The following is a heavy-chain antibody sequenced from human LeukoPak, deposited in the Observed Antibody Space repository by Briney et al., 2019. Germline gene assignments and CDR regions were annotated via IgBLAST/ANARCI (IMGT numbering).Heavy chain of an antibody. CDR3: AKGANYGGNSNFDY. Sequence: GGSLRLSCAASGFTFSSYAMSWVRQAPGKGLEWVSAISGSGGSTYYADSVKGRFTISRDNSKNALYLQMNSLRADDTAVYYCAKGANYGGNSNFDYWGQGTLVTVSS. J-gene: IGHJ4*02. V-gene: IGHV3-23*01. CDR2: ISGSGGST. CDR1: GFTFSSYA. D-gene: IGHD4-23*01.